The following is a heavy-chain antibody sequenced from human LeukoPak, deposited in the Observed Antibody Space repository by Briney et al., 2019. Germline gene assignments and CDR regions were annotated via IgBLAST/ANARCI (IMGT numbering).Heavy chain of an antibody. CDR1: GFTFDDYG. J-gene: IGHJ4*02. CDR2: INWNGGST. D-gene: IGHD6-6*01. V-gene: IGHV3-20*04. Sequence: GGSLRLSCAASGFTFDDYGMSWVRQAPGKGLEWVSGINWNGGSTSYADSVKGRFTISRDNAKNSLYLQMNSLRAEDTAVYYCARDGAARPLYYFDYWGQGTLVTVSS. CDR3: ARDGAARPLYYFDY.